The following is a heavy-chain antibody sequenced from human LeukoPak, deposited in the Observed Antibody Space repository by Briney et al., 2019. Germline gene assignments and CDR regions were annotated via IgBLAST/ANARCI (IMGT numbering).Heavy chain of an antibody. J-gene: IGHJ5*02. CDR2: IKQDGSEQ. CDR3: ARPLMYYYGSETYFWFDP. Sequence: GGSLRLSCAVSGFTFSSSYMNWVRQAPGKGLEWVANIKQDGSEQYYVDSVKGRFTISRDNAKNSLSLQMNSLRAEDTAVYYCARPLMYYYGSETYFWFDPWGQGTLVTVSS. V-gene: IGHV3-7*01. D-gene: IGHD3-10*01. CDR1: GFTFSSSY.